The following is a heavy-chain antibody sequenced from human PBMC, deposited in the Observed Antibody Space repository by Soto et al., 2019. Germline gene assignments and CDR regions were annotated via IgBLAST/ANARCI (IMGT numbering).Heavy chain of an antibody. V-gene: IGHV1-69*01. J-gene: IGHJ4*02. CDR2: IIPIFGTA. D-gene: IGHD6-6*01. CDR3: ATDKQLVRGLDY. Sequence: SVNVSCNPSGATFSSYAIIWVRQAPGQGLEWMGGIIPIFGTANYAQKFQGRVTITADESTSTAYMELSSLRSEDTAVYYCATDKQLVRGLDYWGQGTLVTVSS. CDR1: GATFSSYA.